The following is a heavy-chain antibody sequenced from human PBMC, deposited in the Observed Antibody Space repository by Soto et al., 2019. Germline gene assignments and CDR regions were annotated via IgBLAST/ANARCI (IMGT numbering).Heavy chain of an antibody. J-gene: IGHJ4*02. CDR1: GFTIDDYA. CDR2: ITWNSGSI. V-gene: IGHV3-9*01. Sequence: PWRSLRLSSAASGFTIDDYAIHWVRQLQKKGLEWVSGITWNSGSIVYADSVKGRFTISRDNAKNSLYLQMNSLRAEDTALYYCAKAPGGSRHNWHYFDYWGQGTLVTVSS. CDR3: AKAPGGSRHNWHYFDY. D-gene: IGHD2-15*01.